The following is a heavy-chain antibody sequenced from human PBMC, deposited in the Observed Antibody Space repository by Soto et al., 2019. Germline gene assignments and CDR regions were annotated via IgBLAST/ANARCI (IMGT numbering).Heavy chain of an antibody. V-gene: IGHV3-74*01. Sequence: GGSLRLSCAASGFTFSSYWMHWVRQAPGKGLVWVSRINSDGSSTSYADSVKGQFTISRDNAKNTLYLQMNSLRAEDTAVYYCARGFPSELYGSVLPEYYYYYGMDVWGQGTTVTVSS. CDR2: INSDGSST. CDR1: GFTFSSYW. J-gene: IGHJ6*02. D-gene: IGHD3-10*01. CDR3: ARGFPSELYGSVLPEYYYYYGMDV.